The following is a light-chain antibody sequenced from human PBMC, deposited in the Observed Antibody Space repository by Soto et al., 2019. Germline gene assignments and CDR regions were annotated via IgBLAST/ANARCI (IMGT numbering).Light chain of an antibody. V-gene: IGLV2-8*01. Sequence: QSVLTQPPSASGSPGQSLTISCAGTGNDVGAYKYVSWYKQHPGKAPKLIIYEVDKRPSGVPDRFSGSKSGNTASLTVSGLQAEDEADYYCSSYGGSNIPLYVFGTGTKLTVL. J-gene: IGLJ1*01. CDR3: SSYGGSNIPLYV. CDR2: EVD. CDR1: GNDVGAYKY.